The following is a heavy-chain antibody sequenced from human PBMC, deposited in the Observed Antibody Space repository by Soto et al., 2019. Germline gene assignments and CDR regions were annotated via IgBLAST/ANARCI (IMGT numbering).Heavy chain of an antibody. V-gene: IGHV1-24*01. Sequence: ASVKVSCKVSGYTLTELSMHWVRQAPGKGLEWMGGFDPEDGETIYAQKFQGRVTMTEDTSTDTAYMELSSLRSEDTAVYYCATEGYGSGSYDAFDIWGQGTMVTVSS. CDR2: FDPEDGET. CDR1: GYTLTELS. J-gene: IGHJ3*02. D-gene: IGHD3-10*01. CDR3: ATEGYGSGSYDAFDI.